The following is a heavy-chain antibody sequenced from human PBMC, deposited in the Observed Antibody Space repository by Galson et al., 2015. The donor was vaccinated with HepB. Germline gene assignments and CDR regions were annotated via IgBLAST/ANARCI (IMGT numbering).Heavy chain of an antibody. D-gene: IGHD2-2*02. V-gene: IGHV4-34*01. J-gene: IGHJ4*02. CDR1: GGSFSGYY. CDR3: ARGPWLYTHRPFDY. CDR2: INHSGST. Sequence: SETLSLTCAVYGGSFSGYYWSWIRQPPGKGLEWIGEINHSGSTNYNPSLKSRVTISVDTSKNQFSLKLSSVTAADTAVYYCARGPWLYTHRPFDYWGQGTLVTVSS.